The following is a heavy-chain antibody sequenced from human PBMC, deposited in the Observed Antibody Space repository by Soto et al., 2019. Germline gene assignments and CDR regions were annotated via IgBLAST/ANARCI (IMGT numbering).Heavy chain of an antibody. V-gene: IGHV4-59*08. Sequence: PSETLSLTCTVSGCYISSYYWSWIRPTPGKGLEWIGYMYYGGRTNYNPSLKSRVTISVDTSKMQVSLKLSSVTAADTAVYFCARGTPSPLIVRSSRGPWFDPWGQGTLVTVSS. D-gene: IGHD2-15*01. CDR3: ARGTPSPLIVRSSRGPWFDP. J-gene: IGHJ5*02. CDR2: MYYGGRT. CDR1: GCYISSYY.